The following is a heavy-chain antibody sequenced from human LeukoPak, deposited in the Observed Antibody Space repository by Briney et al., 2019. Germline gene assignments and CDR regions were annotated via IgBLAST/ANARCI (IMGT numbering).Heavy chain of an antibody. CDR2: INHSGSS. Sequence: PSETLSLICAVYGGSFSVYSWTWIRQPPGKGLEWIGEINHSGSSNYNPSLKSRVTISVDTSKKGFSLRLSSVTAADTAVYYCAGGRWQIWFDPWGQGTLVTVSS. D-gene: IGHD4-23*01. CDR1: GGSFSVYS. CDR3: AGGRWQIWFDP. J-gene: IGHJ5*02. V-gene: IGHV4-34*01.